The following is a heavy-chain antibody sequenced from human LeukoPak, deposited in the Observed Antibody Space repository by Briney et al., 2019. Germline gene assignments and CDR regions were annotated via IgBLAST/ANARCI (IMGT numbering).Heavy chain of an antibody. D-gene: IGHD6-19*01. J-gene: IGHJ4*02. CDR2: ISYDGSNK. V-gene: IGHV3-30*18. CDR1: GFTFSSYG. Sequence: GRSLRLSCAASGFTFSSYGMHWVRQAPGKGLEWVTIISYDGSNKYYADSVKGRFTISRDNSKNTLYLQMNSLRAEDTAVYYCAKGGGGGWYPSFDYWGQGTLVTVSS. CDR3: AKGGGGGWYPSFDY.